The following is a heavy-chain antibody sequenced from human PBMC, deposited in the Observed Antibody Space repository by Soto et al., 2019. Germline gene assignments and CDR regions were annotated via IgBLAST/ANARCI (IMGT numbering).Heavy chain of an antibody. V-gene: IGHV3-33*01. D-gene: IGHD3-10*01. CDR2: IWYDGSNK. Sequence: QVQLVESGGGVVQPGRSLRLSCAASGFTFSSYGMHWVRQAPGKGLEWVAVIWYDGSNKYYADSVKGRFTISRDNSKNTLYLQMNSLRSEDTAVYYCARYGDVYYYYGMDVWGQGTTVTVSS. J-gene: IGHJ6*02. CDR3: ARYGDVYYYYGMDV. CDR1: GFTFSSYG.